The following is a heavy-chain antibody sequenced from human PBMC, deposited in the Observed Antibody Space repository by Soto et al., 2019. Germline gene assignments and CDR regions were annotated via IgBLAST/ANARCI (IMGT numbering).Heavy chain of an antibody. CDR1: GYTFTSYN. D-gene: IGHD6-19*01. Sequence: QVQLVQSGAEVKKPGASVKVSCKASGYTFTSYNMHWVRQAPGQGLEWVGMINPLGFSTTYAQKFQDRVTMTADTAASTVYMELRSLRSDDSAVFYCARDRSGWYDFWGQGTLVTVSA. V-gene: IGHV1-46*01. CDR3: ARDRSGWYDF. CDR2: INPLGFST. J-gene: IGHJ4*02.